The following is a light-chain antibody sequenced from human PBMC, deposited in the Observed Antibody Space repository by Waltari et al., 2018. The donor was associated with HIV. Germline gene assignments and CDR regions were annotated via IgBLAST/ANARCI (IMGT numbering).Light chain of an antibody. Sequence: QSALTQPRSVSGSPGQSVTISCTGTSSDVGGYDSVSWYLQHPGKVPKLIIYEVIKRASGAPDRFSGSKSGNTASLTISRLETEDEAEYFYCSYACTYTDVLFGGGTKLTVL. CDR2: EVI. CDR1: SSDVGGYDS. CDR3: CSYACTYTDVL. V-gene: IGLV2-11*01. J-gene: IGLJ3*02.